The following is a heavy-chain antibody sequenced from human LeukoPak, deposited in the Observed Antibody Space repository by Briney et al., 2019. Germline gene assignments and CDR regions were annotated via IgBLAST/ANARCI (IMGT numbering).Heavy chain of an antibody. CDR2: IYFSGTT. J-gene: IGHJ5*02. D-gene: IGHD6-13*01. CDR3: ARRRAEGGSNGHYNWFDP. CDR1: GDSINAYY. Sequence: SETLFLTCTVSGDSINAYYWGWIRQPPGKGLEWIGYIYFSGTTKYNPSLESRVTISVDTSKNQFSLKLSSVTAADTAVYYCARRRAEGGSNGHYNWFDPWGQGILVTVSS. V-gene: IGHV4-59*08.